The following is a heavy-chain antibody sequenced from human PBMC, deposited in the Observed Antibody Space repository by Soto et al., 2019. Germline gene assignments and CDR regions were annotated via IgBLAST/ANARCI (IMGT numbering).Heavy chain of an antibody. Sequence: GSLRLYCAAPGFTFSPYEMSWVRQAPGKGLEWISYISSIGSTIHYADSVKGRFSISRDNAKKSLFLQMNSLRAEDTAVYYCVREAPCSNGVCQFDYWGRGTLVTVSS. CDR1: GFTFSPYE. J-gene: IGHJ4*02. V-gene: IGHV3-48*03. CDR2: ISSIGSTI. CDR3: VREAPCSNGVCQFDY. D-gene: IGHD2-8*01.